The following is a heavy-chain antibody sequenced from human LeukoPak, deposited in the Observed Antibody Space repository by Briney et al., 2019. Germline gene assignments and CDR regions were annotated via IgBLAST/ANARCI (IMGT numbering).Heavy chain of an antibody. CDR3: AKGRWFGELLVGYFDS. V-gene: IGHV3-23*01. Sequence: GGSLRLSCAVSGFTFSSCAMSWVRQAPGKGLEWVSAISGSGSSTYYADSVRGRFTISRDNSKNTLYLQMNSLRAEDTAVYYCAKGRWFGELLVGYFDSWGQGALVTVSS. D-gene: IGHD3-10*01. J-gene: IGHJ4*02. CDR1: GFTFSSCA. CDR2: ISGSGSST.